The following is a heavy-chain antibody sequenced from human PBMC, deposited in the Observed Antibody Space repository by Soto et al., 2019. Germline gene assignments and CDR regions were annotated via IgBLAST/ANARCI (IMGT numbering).Heavy chain of an antibody. CDR3: VRGFYTVDYYFDF. CDR2: ITWNGGRI. Sequence: EVQLVESGGGLVQPGRSLRPSCAASGFTFDNYAMHWVRQGPGTGLEWVAGITWNGGRIHYADSVKGRFTISRDNTKNSLSLQINSLRAEDTALYFCVRGFYTVDYYFDFWGQGTQVTVSS. J-gene: IGHJ4*02. V-gene: IGHV3-9*01. D-gene: IGHD4-4*01. CDR1: GFTFDNYA.